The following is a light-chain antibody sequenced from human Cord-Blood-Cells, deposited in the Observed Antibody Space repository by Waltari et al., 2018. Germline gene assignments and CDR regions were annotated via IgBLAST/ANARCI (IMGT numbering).Light chain of an antibody. J-gene: IGLJ2*01. Sequence: QSALTQPASASGSPGQSIPIPCTGTSSDVGGYNYVSWYQQTPDKAPKLMIYEVSNRPSGVSNRFSGSKSGNTASLTISGLQAEDEADYYCSSYTSSSTRVFGGGTKLTVL. CDR1: SSDVGGYNY. V-gene: IGLV2-14*01. CDR3: SSYTSSSTRV. CDR2: EVS.